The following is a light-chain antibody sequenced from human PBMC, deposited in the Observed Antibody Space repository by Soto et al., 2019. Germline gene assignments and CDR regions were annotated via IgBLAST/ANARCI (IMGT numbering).Light chain of an antibody. Sequence: QSVLTQPPSVSAAPGQKVTISCSGSSSNIGNNYVSWYQQLPGTAPKLLTYDNNKRTSGIPDRFSGSKSGTSAILDITGLQTGDEADYYCGTWDSSLNGVVFGGGTKLTVL. V-gene: IGLV1-51*01. J-gene: IGLJ2*01. CDR2: DNN. CDR3: GTWDSSLNGVV. CDR1: SSNIGNNY.